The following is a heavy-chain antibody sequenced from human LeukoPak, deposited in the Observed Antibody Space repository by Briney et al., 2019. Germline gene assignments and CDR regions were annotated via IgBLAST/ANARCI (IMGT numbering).Heavy chain of an antibody. D-gene: IGHD5-18*01. CDR1: GFTFSSYS. J-gene: IGHJ5*02. CDR2: ITSSSDYI. CDR3: AREFKGGYGMWS. Sequence: GGSLRLSCTASGFTFSSYSMNWVRQAPGKGLEWVSSITSSSDYIYYADSVKGRFTISRDNAENSLHLQVNSLRADDTAVYYCAREFKGGYGMWSWGQGTLVTVSS. V-gene: IGHV3-21*01.